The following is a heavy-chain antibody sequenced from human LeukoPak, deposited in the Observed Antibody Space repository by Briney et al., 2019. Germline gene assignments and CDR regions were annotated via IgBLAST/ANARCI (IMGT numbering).Heavy chain of an antibody. D-gene: IGHD6-13*01. CDR3: ARGRYSSSWYPFDY. J-gene: IGHJ4*02. CDR2: ISYDGSNK. V-gene: IGHV3-30-3*01. Sequence: GSLRLSCAASGFTFSSYAMHWVRQAPGKGLEGVAVISYDGSNKYYADSVKGRFTISRDNSKNTLYLQMNSLRAEDTAVYYCARGRYSSSWYPFDYWGQGTLVTVSS. CDR1: GFTFSSYA.